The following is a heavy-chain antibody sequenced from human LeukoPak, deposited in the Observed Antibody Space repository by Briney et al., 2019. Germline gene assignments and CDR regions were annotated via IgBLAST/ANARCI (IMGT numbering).Heavy chain of an antibody. CDR1: GGSISSSSYY. Sequence: SETLSLTCTVSGGSISSSSYYWGWIRQHPGKGLEWIGYIYYSGSTYYNPSLKSRVTISVDMSKNQFSLKLSSVTAADTAVYYCARGRYSSSWYDAFDIWGQGTMVTVSS. CDR3: ARGRYSSSWYDAFDI. V-gene: IGHV4-31*03. J-gene: IGHJ3*02. D-gene: IGHD6-13*01. CDR2: IYYSGST.